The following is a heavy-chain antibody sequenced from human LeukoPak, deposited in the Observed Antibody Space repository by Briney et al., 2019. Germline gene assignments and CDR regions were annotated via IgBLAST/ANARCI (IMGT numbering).Heavy chain of an antibody. V-gene: IGHV1-24*01. Sequence: ASVKVSCKVSGYTLTELSMHWVRQAPGKGLEWMGGFDPEDGETIYAQKFQGRVTMTEDTSTDTAYMELSSLRSEDTAVYYCATEGLLWFGEFRELFDYWGQGTLVTVSS. D-gene: IGHD3-10*01. CDR1: GYTLTELS. CDR2: FDPEDGET. J-gene: IGHJ4*02. CDR3: ATEGLLWFGEFRELFDY.